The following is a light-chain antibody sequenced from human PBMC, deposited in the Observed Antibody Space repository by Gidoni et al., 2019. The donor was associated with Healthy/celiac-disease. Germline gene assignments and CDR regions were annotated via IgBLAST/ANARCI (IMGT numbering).Light chain of an antibody. Sequence: EIVLTQSPGTLSLSPGERATLSCRASQSVSSSYLAWYQQKPGQAPRLLIYGASSRATGTPDRFSGSGSGTDFTLTISRLEPEDFAVYYCQQYGSSPFTFDPXTKVDIK. CDR2: GAS. CDR1: QSVSSSY. CDR3: QQYGSSPFT. V-gene: IGKV3-20*01. J-gene: IGKJ3*01.